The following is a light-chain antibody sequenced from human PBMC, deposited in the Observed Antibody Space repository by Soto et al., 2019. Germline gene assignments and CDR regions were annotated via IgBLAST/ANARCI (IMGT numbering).Light chain of an antibody. CDR2: ETS. V-gene: IGKV1-5*03. CDR1: QGISGS. J-gene: IGKJ1*01. CDR3: KQYNGYGSWT. Sequence: DIQMTQSPSTLSASAGDRVTITCRASQGISGSLAWYQQRPGKAPKLLIYETSTLESGVPSRFSGSASGTEFTLTISSLQPDDFATYYCKQYNGYGSWTFGQGNKVEIK.